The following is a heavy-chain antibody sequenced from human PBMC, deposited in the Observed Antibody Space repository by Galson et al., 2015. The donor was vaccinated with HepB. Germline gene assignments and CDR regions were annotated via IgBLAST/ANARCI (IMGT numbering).Heavy chain of an antibody. Sequence: TLSLTCTVSGGSISTDNYWVWIRQPPGKGLEWIGSIFHNGNTYYNPSLKSPVTMSVDTSKNQFFLKLNSVTAADTAVYFCARDPTTTVRGDVGVYFDYWGRGSPVIVSS. D-gene: IGHD3-10*01. CDR1: GGSISTDNY. CDR2: IFHNGNT. V-gene: IGHV4-38-2*02. J-gene: IGHJ4*02. CDR3: ARDPTTTVRGDVGVYFDY.